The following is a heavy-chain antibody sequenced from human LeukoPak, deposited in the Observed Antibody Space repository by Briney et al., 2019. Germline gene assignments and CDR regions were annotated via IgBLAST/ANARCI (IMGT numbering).Heavy chain of an antibody. CDR3: ARDQDDYGGNSPLGY. Sequence: SRDNSKNTLYLQMNSLRAEDTAVYYCARDQDDYGGNSPLGYWGQGTLVTVSS. V-gene: IGHV3-30*07. J-gene: IGHJ4*02. D-gene: IGHD4-23*01.